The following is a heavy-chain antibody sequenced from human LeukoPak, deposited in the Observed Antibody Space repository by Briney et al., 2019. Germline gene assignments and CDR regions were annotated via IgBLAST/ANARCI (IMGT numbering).Heavy chain of an antibody. CDR1: GYILTDYY. CDR2: INPNSGDT. D-gene: IGHD4-17*01. Sequence: PVASVKVSCKASGYILTDYYMHWVRQAPGQGLEWMGWINPNSGDTNYAQKFQGRVTMTRDTSISTVYMELRRLRSDDTAVYYCARGHFTVTTHYFDYWGQGTLVTVSS. CDR3: ARGHFTVTTHYFDY. V-gene: IGHV1-2*02. J-gene: IGHJ4*02.